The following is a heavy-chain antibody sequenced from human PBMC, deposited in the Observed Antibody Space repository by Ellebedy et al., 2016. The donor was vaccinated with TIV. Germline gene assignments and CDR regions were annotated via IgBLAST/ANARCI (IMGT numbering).Heavy chain of an antibody. J-gene: IGHJ4*02. V-gene: IGHV1-18*01. CDR3: ARAALAIDY. CDR1: GYTFTSYG. D-gene: IGHD3-3*02. CDR2: ISAYNGNT. Sequence: ASVKVSXXASGYTFTSYGISWVRQAPGQGLEWMGWISAYNGNTNYAQKLQGRVTMTTDTSTSTAYMELSRLRSDDTAVYYCARAALAIDYWGQGTLVTGSS.